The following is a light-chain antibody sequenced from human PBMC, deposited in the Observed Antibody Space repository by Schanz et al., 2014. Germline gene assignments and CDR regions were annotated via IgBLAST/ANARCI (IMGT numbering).Light chain of an antibody. CDR1: GSDVGGYNY. CDR3: SSYRSGGTHLV. V-gene: IGLV2-14*03. Sequence: QSVLTQPASVSGSPGQSITISCTGTGSDVGGYNYVSWYQHHPDEAPKLIMTDVSDRPSGVSNRFSGSKSGNTASLTISGLQAEDEADYYCSSYRSGGTHLVFGGGTKLTVL. CDR2: DVS. J-gene: IGLJ3*02.